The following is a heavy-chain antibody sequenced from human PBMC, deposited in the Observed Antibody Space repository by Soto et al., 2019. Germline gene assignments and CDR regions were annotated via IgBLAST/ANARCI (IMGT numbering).Heavy chain of an antibody. J-gene: IGHJ6*02. Sequence: SVKVSCKASGGTFSSYAISWVRQAPGQGLEWMGGIIPIFGTANYAQKFQGRVTITADESTSTAYMELSSLRSEDTAVYYCARSLYDSSGYPLAPRYYYYGMDAWGQGTTVTVSS. CDR1: GGTFSSYA. V-gene: IGHV1-69*13. D-gene: IGHD3-22*01. CDR2: IIPIFGTA. CDR3: ARSLYDSSGYPLAPRYYYYGMDA.